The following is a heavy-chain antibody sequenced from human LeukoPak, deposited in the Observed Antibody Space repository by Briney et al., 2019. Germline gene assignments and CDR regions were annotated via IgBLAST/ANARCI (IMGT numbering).Heavy chain of an antibody. CDR3: AKVGIGSGSYSQANYFDY. CDR1: GITVSKYW. Sequence: GGSLRLSCAVSGITVSKYWMHWVRQAPGKGLEWVSAISGSGGSTYYADSVKGRFTISRDNSKNTLYLQMNSLRAEDTAVYYCAKVGIGSGSYSQANYFDYWGQGTLVTVSS. CDR2: ISGSGGST. V-gene: IGHV3-23*01. D-gene: IGHD3-10*01. J-gene: IGHJ4*02.